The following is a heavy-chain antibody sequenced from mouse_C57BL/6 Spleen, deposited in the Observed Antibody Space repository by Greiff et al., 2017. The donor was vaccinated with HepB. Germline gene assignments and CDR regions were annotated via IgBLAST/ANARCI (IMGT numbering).Heavy chain of an antibody. Sequence: VQLQQPGAELVKPGASVKLSCKASGYTFTSYWMHWVKQRPGQGLEWIGMIHPNSGSTNYNEKFKSKATLTVDKSSSTASMQLSSLTSEDSAVYYWSRVIYYGYDGGYAMDYWGQGTSVTVSS. CDR3: SRVIYYGYDGGYAMDY. V-gene: IGHV1-64*01. CDR1: GYTFTSYW. CDR2: IHPNSGST. J-gene: IGHJ4*01. D-gene: IGHD2-2*01.